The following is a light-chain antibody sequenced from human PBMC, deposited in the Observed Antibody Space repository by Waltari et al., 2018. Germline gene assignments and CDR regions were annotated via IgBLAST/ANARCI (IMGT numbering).Light chain of an antibody. CDR3: NSRDSSARGV. V-gene: IGLV3-19*01. Sequence: SSELTQDPAVSVALGQTVRITCQGDSLRSYYESWYQQKPGQAPVLVIYGKNNRPSGIPDRFSGSSSGNTASLTITGAQAEDEADYYCNSRDSSARGVFGGGTKLTVL. J-gene: IGLJ2*01. CDR1: SLRSYY. CDR2: GKN.